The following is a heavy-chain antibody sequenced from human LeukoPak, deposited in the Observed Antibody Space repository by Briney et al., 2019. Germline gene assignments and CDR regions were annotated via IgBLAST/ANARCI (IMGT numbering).Heavy chain of an antibody. CDR3: ARDIAAAGYHGDY. CDR2: IKQDGSEK. J-gene: IGHJ4*02. CDR1: GFTFSSYW. Sequence: GGSLRLSCAASGFTFSSYWMSWVRQAPGKGLEWVANIKQDGSEKYYVDSVKGRFTISRDNAKNSLYLQMNSLRAEDTAVYYCARDIAAAGYHGDYWGQGTLVTVSS. D-gene: IGHD6-13*01. V-gene: IGHV3-7*01.